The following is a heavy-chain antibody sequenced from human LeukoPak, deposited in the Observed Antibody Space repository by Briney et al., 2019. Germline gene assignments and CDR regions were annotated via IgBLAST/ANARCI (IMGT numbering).Heavy chain of an antibody. CDR3: ARGGYYGSGNDFRFDP. CDR2: IYYSGSS. Sequence: PSETLSLTCTGSGGSISSYYWSWIRQPPGKGLEWIGYIYYSGSSNYKPSLKSRVTIAVDTSKNQFSLKLSSVTAADTAVYYRARGGYYGSGNDFRFDPWGQGTLVTVSS. CDR1: GGSISSYY. J-gene: IGHJ5*02. D-gene: IGHD3-10*01. V-gene: IGHV4-59*01.